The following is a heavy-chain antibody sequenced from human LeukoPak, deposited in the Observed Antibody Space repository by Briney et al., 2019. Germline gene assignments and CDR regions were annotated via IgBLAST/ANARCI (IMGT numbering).Heavy chain of an antibody. CDR1: GGFIRSYY. CDR3: ARDAVCSSTSCYGYYYYYMDV. D-gene: IGHD2-2*01. Sequence: SETLSLTCTVCGGFIRSYYWSWIRQPAGKGLEWIGRIYTSGSTNYNPSLKSRVTISVEKSKNQFSLKLSSVTAADTAVYYCARDAVCSSTSCYGYYYYYMDVWGKGTTVTVSS. CDR2: IYTSGST. V-gene: IGHV4-4*07. J-gene: IGHJ6*03.